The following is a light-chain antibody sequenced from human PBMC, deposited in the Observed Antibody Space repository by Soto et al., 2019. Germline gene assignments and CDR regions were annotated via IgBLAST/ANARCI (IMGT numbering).Light chain of an antibody. CDR2: EVN. CDR3: SSYAGSNNYV. CDR1: SRDVGGYNY. V-gene: IGLV2-8*01. Sequence: QSVLTQPPSASGSPGQSVTISCTGTSRDVGGYNYVSWYQQHPGKAPKLMIYEVNKRPSGVPDRFSGSKSGNTASLTVSGLQAEDEADYYCSSYAGSNNYVFGTGTKLTVL. J-gene: IGLJ1*01.